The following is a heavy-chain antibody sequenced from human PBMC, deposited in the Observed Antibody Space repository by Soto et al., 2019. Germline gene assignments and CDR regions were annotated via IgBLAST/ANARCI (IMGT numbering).Heavy chain of an antibody. Sequence: SLRLSCAASGFTFSSYDMHWVRQATGKGLEWVSAIGTAGDPYYPGSVKGRFTISRENAKNSLYLQMNSLRAGDTAVYYCARGVYDSSGYGYYYYGMDVWGQGTTVTVSS. V-gene: IGHV3-13*05. CDR2: IGTAGDP. CDR1: GFTFSSYD. J-gene: IGHJ6*02. D-gene: IGHD3-22*01. CDR3: ARGVYDSSGYGYYYYGMDV.